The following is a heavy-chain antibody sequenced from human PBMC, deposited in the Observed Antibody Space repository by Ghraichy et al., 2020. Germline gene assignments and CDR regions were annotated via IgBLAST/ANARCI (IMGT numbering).Heavy chain of an antibody. J-gene: IGHJ2*01. Sequence: ASVKVSCKASRANVSTHVTSFVRQTSRQGVERMAWMNPNSGNTGYAQKFQDRVTITRDTSIDTAYMELNSLRSEDTAVYYCARSSVLVRGAKGRYFHLWGRGTLVTVSS. CDR3: ARSSVLVRGAKGRYFHL. V-gene: IGHV1-8*03. CDR2: MNPNSGNT. D-gene: IGHD3-10*01. CDR1: RANVSTHV.